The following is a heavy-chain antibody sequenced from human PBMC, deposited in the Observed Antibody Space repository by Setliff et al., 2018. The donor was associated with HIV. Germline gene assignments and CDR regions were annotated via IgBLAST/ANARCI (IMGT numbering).Heavy chain of an antibody. CDR2: ITPIFGTA. Sequence: ASVKVSCKTSGGTFSSYAISWVRQAPGQGLEWMGGITPIFGTANYAQKFQGRVTITTDESTSTAYMELSSLRSEDTAVYSCARERRYCSGGSCSKFFDYWGQGTLVTVSS. J-gene: IGHJ4*02. V-gene: IGHV1-69*05. D-gene: IGHD2-15*01. CDR3: ARERRYCSGGSCSKFFDY. CDR1: GGTFSSYA.